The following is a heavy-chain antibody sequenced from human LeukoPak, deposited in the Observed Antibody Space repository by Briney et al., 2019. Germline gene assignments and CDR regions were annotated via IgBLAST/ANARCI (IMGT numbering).Heavy chain of an antibody. CDR2: IYPGDSDT. Sequence: GESLKISCKGSGYSFTSYWIGWVRQMPGKGLEWMGIIYPGDSDTRYSPSFQGQVTISADKSISTAYLQWSSLKASDTAMYYCARPVIAAAAGTGYFQHWGQGTLVTVSS. V-gene: IGHV5-51*01. D-gene: IGHD6-13*01. CDR1: GYSFTSYW. CDR3: ARPVIAAAAGTGYFQH. J-gene: IGHJ1*01.